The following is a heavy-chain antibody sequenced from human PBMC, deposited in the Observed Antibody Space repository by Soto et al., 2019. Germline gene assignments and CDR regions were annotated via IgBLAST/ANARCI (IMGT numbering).Heavy chain of an antibody. J-gene: IGHJ4*02. D-gene: IGHD3-22*01. Sequence: GGSLRLSCAAAGFTFSSYGMHWVRQAPGKGLEWVAVIWYDGSNKYYADSVKGRFTISRDNSKNTLYPQMNSLRAEDTAVYYCARAEDYYYSSGYFPDYWGQGTPVTVSS. CDR3: ARAEDYYYSSGYFPDY. V-gene: IGHV3-33*01. CDR1: GFTFSSYG. CDR2: IWYDGSNK.